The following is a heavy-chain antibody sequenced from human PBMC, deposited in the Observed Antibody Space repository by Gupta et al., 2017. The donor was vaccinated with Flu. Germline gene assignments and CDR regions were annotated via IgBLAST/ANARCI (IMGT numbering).Heavy chain of an antibody. Sequence: QVHLVQSGAEVKKPGASVRFSCKASGYTFTPYPIHWVRQAPGQRLEWMGWINPGNGNTKYSQKFQGRVTITRDTSASTAYMELSSLRSEDTAVFYCARLWTGGLDPWGQGTLVTVS. V-gene: IGHV1-3*01. CDR2: INPGNGNT. J-gene: IGHJ5*02. CDR3: ARLWTGGLDP. CDR1: GYTFTPYP. D-gene: IGHD3/OR15-3a*01.